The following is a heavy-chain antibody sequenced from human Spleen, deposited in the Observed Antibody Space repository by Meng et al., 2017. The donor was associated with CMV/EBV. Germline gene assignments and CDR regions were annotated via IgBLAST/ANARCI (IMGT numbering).Heavy chain of an antibody. CDR2: IYPGDSDT. CDR3: ARQYCTSTNCYLPYFQH. Sequence: GESLKISCKTSGYRFSSHWIGWVRQMPDKGLQWMGIIYPGDSDTRYSPSFQGQVTISVDKSINTAYLQWSSLKASDTAMYYCARQYCTSTNCYLPYFQHWGQGTLVTVSS. J-gene: IGHJ1*01. V-gene: IGHV5-51*01. CDR1: GYRFSSHW. D-gene: IGHD2-2*01.